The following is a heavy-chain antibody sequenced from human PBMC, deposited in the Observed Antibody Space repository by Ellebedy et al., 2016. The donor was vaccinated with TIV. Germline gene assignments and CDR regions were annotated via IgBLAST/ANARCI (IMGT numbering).Heavy chain of an antibody. J-gene: IGHJ4*02. CDR1: GFTFSSYG. D-gene: IGHD5-18*01. V-gene: IGHV3-33*08. CDR3: ARSGDSEGYSYGYDY. CDR2: IWHDGSNK. Sequence: GESLKISXVASGFTFSSYGMHWVRQAPGKGLEWVAVIWHDGSNKYYADSVKGRFTISRDNSKNTLYLQMNSLRAEDTAVYYCARSGDSEGYSYGYDYWGQGTLVTVSS.